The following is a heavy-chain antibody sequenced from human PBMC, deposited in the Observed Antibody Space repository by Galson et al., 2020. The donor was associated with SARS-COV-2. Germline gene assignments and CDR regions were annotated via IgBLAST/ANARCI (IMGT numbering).Heavy chain of an antibody. Sequence: SETLSLTCSVSGGSISGSSYFWGWIRQPPGQGLEWIGSIYDTGRTYYNPSLKSRVTISLDTSKNQFSLKLSSVTAADTAVYFCARDKTPTGYDCWGQGTLVTVSS. D-gene: IGHD4-17*01. CDR3: ARDKTPTGYDC. CDR2: IYDTGRT. V-gene: IGHV4-39*07. J-gene: IGHJ4*02. CDR1: GGSISGSSYF.